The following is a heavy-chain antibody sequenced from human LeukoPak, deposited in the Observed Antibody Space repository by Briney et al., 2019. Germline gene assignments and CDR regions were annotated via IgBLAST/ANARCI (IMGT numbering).Heavy chain of an antibody. CDR3: AKRYERNCSGGSCYSWLFDY. V-gene: IGHV3-30*02. J-gene: IGHJ4*02. CDR2: IRYEGSEK. D-gene: IGHD2-15*01. CDR1: GFTFNYYG. Sequence: GGSLRLSCAASGFTFNYYGMHWVRQAPGKGLEWVAFIRYEGSEKYYADSVKGRFTISRDNSKNTLYLEMNRLRAEDTAVYYCAKRYERNCSGGSCYSWLFDYWGQGTLVTVSS.